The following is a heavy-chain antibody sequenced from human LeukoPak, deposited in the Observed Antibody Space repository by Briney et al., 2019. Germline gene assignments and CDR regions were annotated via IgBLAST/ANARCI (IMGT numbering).Heavy chain of an antibody. J-gene: IGHJ4*02. CDR2: ISSSSSYI. CDR3: ARAVSGQWLVDY. D-gene: IGHD6-19*01. Sequence: PGGSLRLSCAASGFTFSSYSTNWVRQAPGKGLEWVSSISSSSSYIYYADSVKGRFTISRDNAKNSLYLQMNSLRAEDTAVYYCARAVSGQWLVDYWGQGTLVTVSS. CDR1: GFTFSSYS. V-gene: IGHV3-21*01.